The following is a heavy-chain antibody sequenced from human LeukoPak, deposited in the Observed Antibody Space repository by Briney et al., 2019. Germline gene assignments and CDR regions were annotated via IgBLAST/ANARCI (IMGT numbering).Heavy chain of an antibody. J-gene: IGHJ3*01. CDR2: ISGSGVTT. CDR1: GFVFDTYA. V-gene: IGHV3-23*01. D-gene: IGHD3-10*02. Sequence: GGSLRLSCAASGFVFDTYAMNWVRQAPGKGLEWVSLISGSGVTTDYSDSVKDRFTISRDNSKNTLYLQMNTLRADDTAVYWCAKDLFGDWTALHVWGRGTVVTVSS. CDR3: AKDLFGDWTALHV.